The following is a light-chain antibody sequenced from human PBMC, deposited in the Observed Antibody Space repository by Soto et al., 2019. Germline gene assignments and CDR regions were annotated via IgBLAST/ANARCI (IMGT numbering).Light chain of an antibody. V-gene: IGLV2-11*01. CDR2: DVS. CDR1: SSDVGGYNY. CDR3: CSYAGRYV. J-gene: IGLJ1*01. Sequence: QSVLTQPPSVSGAPGQPVTISCTGTSSDVGGYNYVSWYQQHPGKAPKLMIYDVSKRPSGVPDRFSGSKSGNTASLTISGLQAEDEADYYCCSYAGRYVFGTGTKVTVL.